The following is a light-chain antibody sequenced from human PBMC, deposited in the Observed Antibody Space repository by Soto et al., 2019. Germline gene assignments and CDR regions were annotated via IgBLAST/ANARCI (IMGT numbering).Light chain of an antibody. CDR3: ATWDDSLFGHV. CDR1: SSDVGSNT. CDR2: SND. J-gene: IGLJ1*01. Sequence: QSVLTQPPSASATPGQRVTISCSGRSSDVGSNTVNWYQQFPGAAPKLLIYSNDQRPSGVPDRFSASKSGTSASLAISGLQSEDEADYYGATWDDSLFGHVFGTGTKGTVL. V-gene: IGLV1-44*01.